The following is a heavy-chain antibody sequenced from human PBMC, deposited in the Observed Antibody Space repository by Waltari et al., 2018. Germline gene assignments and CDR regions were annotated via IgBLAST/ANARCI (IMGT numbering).Heavy chain of an antibody. J-gene: IGHJ4*02. CDR3: ARVDHRATNYYYGFDH. Sequence: QVQLVQSGAEGKKPGASAQVSCEASGYSFAADSTHSVRRAPGQGLEWMGRNRPTTYTKEYAEKCMGRIPLTADTSINPSYMGGTGLTSEDTARFFCARVDHRATNYYYGFDHWGQGTLVTVSS. CDR2: NRPTTYTK. CDR1: GYSFAADS. V-gene: IGHV1-2*06. D-gene: IGHD3-22*01.